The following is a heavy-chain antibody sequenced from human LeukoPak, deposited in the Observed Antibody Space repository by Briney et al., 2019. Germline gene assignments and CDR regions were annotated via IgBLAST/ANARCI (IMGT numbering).Heavy chain of an antibody. CDR1: GGSFSGYY. CDR3: ARDPLRSSFDP. Sequence: PSETLSLTCAVYGGSFSGYYWSWIRQPAGKGLEWIGRLHNSGSTNYNPSLQSRVTISVDTSKNQFSLKMTSATAADTAVYFCARDPLRSSFDPWGQGILVTVSS. V-gene: IGHV4-4*07. CDR2: LHNSGST. D-gene: IGHD6-13*01. J-gene: IGHJ5*02.